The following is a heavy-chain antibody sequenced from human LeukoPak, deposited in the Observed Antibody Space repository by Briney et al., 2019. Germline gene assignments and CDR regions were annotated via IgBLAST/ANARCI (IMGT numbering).Heavy chain of an antibody. CDR2: IIPILQIT. CDR3: ARDITNERFAESTDGG. V-gene: IGHV1-69*04. J-gene: IGHJ4*02. D-gene: IGHD3-16*01. Sequence: SVKVSCKASGGSFGSFAISWVRQARGHGLEWMGRIIPILQITNYAPKFQGRITLTADTSTGSAYLELRSLSPDDTAFYYCARDITNERFAESTDGGWGQGTLVTVSS. CDR1: GGSFGSFA.